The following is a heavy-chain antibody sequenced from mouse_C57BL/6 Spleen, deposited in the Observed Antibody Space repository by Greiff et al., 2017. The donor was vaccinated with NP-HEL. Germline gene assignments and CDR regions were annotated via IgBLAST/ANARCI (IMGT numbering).Heavy chain of an antibody. CDR3: ARGEVDRKYFDV. CDR1: GFTFSSYG. J-gene: IGHJ1*03. Sequence: EVQRVESGGDLVKPGGSLKLSCAASGFTFSSYGMSWVRQTPDKRLEWVATISSGGSYTYYPDSVKGRFTISRDNAKNTLYLQMSSLKSEDTAMYYCARGEVDRKYFDVWGTGTTVTVSS. CDR2: ISSGGSYT. V-gene: IGHV5-6*01.